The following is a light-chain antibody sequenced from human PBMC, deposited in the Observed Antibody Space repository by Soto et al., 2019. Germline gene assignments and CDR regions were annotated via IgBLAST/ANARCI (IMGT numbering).Light chain of an antibody. J-gene: IGKJ4*01. CDR2: GAS. V-gene: IGKV3-15*01. CDR1: QSVSSN. CDR3: QQYNNWPLT. Sequence: EIVMTQSPATLSVSPGERATLSCRASQSVSSNLAWYQQKPGQAPRLLIYGASTRATGIPARFSGSGSGTEFTLTINSLQSEDFADYYCQQYNNWPLTFGGGTKVDIK.